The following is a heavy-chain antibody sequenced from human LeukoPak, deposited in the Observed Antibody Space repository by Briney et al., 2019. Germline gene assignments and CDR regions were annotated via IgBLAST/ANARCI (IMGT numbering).Heavy chain of an antibody. CDR2: IYYSGST. Sequence: SETLSLTCTVSGGSLSSYYWSWIRQPPGKGLEWIGYIYYSGSTNYNPSLKSRVTISVDTSKNQFSLKLSSVTAADTAVYYCARDRRPALDYWGQGTLVTVSS. J-gene: IGHJ4*02. CDR3: ARDRRPALDY. V-gene: IGHV4-59*01. CDR1: GGSLSSYY.